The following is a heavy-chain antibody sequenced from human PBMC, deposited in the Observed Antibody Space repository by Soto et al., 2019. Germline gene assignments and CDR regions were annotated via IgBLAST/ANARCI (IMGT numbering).Heavy chain of an antibody. J-gene: IGHJ3*02. CDR1: GYALRDYS. Sequence: GGSLRLSCAASGYALRDYSMIWVRQAPGKVLEWVSYTGTRRKYTFYADSVRGRFTISRDDARNSVYLQLNSLRDEDTAVYYCVRDRDWAFDIWGQGTMVTVSS. D-gene: IGHD3-9*01. CDR3: VRDRDWAFDI. V-gene: IGHV3-48*02. CDR2: TGTRRKYT.